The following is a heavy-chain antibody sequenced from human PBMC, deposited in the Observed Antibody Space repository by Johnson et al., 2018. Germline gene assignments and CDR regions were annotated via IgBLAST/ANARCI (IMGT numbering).Heavy chain of an antibody. Sequence: EVQLVESGGGLIQPGGSLRLSCAASGFTFSSYSMNWVRQAPGKGLEWISYISSSSSTIYYADSVKGRFTISRDNSKNSLYLQMNSRGAEDTAVGGYSGYDRVDYDYMVVWGKGTTVTVSS. J-gene: IGHJ6*03. CDR3: SGYDRVDYDYMVV. CDR1: GFTFSSYS. V-gene: IGHV3-48*01. CDR2: ISSSSSTI. D-gene: IGHD5-12*01.